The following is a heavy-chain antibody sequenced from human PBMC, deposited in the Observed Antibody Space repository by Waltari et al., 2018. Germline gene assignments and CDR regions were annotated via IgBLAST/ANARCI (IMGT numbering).Heavy chain of an antibody. V-gene: IGHV1-24*01. CDR1: GYTLTELS. J-gene: IGHJ5*02. CDR2: YEPEDGET. D-gene: IGHD2-15*01. CDR3: ATIYSPVNWFDP. Sequence: QVQLVQSGDEVKKPGASVKVSCKVSGYTLTELSMHWVRQAPGKGLEWMGGYEPEDGETIYAQKVHGRDTMTDDTSTDQAYMALSSLRSEDTAVYDWATIYSPVNWFDPWGQGTLVTVSS.